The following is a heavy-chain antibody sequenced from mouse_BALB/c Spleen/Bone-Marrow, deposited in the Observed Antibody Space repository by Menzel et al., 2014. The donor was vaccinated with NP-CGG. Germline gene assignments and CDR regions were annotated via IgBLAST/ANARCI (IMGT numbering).Heavy chain of an antibody. V-gene: IGHV2-9-2*01. CDR2: MWTGGGT. D-gene: IGHD3-2*02. J-gene: IGHJ2*01. CDR1: GFSLTSYD. CDR3: VRDRRLGLDY. Sequence: VQLVESGPGLVAPSQSLSVTCTVSGFSLTSYDISWIRQPPGKGLEWLGVMWTGGGTNYNSAFMSRLSISKDNSKSQVFLKMNSLQTDDTAIYYCVRDRRLGLDYWGQGTTLTVSS.